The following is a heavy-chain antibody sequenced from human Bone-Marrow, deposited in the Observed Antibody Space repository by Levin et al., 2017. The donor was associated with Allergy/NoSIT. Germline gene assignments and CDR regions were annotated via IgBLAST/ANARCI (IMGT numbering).Heavy chain of an antibody. J-gene: IGHJ5*02. CDR1: GFTFSNYW. CDR2: ITNDGSDT. Sequence: GESLKISCPASGFTFSNYWIHWVRQAPGKGLVWVSRITNDGSDTIYADSVKGRFTTSRDNAKNMVHLQMNSLTAEDSAVYYCARDKPHNWFDPWGQGTLVIVSS. CDR3: ARDKPHNWFDP. V-gene: IGHV3-74*01.